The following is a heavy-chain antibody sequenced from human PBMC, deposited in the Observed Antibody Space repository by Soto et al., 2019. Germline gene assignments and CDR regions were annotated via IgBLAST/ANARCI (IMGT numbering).Heavy chain of an antibody. CDR3: ARVPDY. J-gene: IGHJ4*02. CDR1: CGSISSGGYS. V-gene: IGHV4-30-2*01. Sequence: QLQLQESGSGLVKPSQTLSLTCAVSCGSISSGGYSWSWIRQPPVKGLEGSGYIYNSGSSYYNPSLKSRVTISVDRSKNQFSLKLSSVTAADPAVYYCARVPDYWRPGTLVTVSS. CDR2: IYNSGSS.